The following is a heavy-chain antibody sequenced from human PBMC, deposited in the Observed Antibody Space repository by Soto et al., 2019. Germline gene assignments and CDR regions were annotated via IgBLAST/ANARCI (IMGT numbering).Heavy chain of an antibody. Sequence: SETLSLTCTVSGGSISSGDYYWSWIRQPPGRGLEWIGYIFYSGTTSHNPSLRSRVTISVDTSKNQFSLKLTSVTAADAAVYYCARGLNYFGSGTYNYYYGMDVWGQGTRVTVSS. CDR3: ARGLNYFGSGTYNYYYGMDV. CDR2: IFYSGTT. CDR1: GGSISSGDYY. V-gene: IGHV4-30-4*01. D-gene: IGHD3-10*01. J-gene: IGHJ6*02.